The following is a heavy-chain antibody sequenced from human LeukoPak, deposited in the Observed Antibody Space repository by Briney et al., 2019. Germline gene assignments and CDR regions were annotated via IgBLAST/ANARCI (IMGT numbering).Heavy chain of an antibody. CDR3: ARDPGVGGYNYGYYYYYGMDV. J-gene: IGHJ6*02. V-gene: IGHV3-7*03. CDR1: GFTFSSYW. D-gene: IGHD5-18*01. Sequence: GGSLRLSCAASGFTFSSYWMSWVRQAPGKGLEWVANIKQDGSEKYYVDSVKGRFTISRDNAKNSLYLQMNSLRAEDTAVYYCARDPGVGGYNYGYYYYYGMDVWGQGTTVTVSS. CDR2: IKQDGSEK.